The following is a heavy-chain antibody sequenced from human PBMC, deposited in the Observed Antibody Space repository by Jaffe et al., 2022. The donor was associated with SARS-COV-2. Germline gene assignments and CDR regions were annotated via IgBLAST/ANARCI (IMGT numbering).Heavy chain of an antibody. V-gene: IGHV3-23*01. CDR2: LTGSGGNT. J-gene: IGHJ2*01. Sequence: EVQLLESGGGLVQPGGSLRLSCAASGFTFRSYGMTWVRQAPGKGLDWVSGLTGSGGNTFYADSVRGRFTISGDNSKSTLYLQMNNLRVEDTAVYYCVGGYCSGGNCDYSWYFDLWGRGTPVIVSS. CDR3: VGGYCSGGNCDYSWYFDL. D-gene: IGHD2-15*01. CDR1: GFTFRSYG.